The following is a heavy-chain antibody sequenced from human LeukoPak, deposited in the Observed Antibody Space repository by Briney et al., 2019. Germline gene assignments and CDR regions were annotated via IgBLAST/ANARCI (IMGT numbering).Heavy chain of an antibody. Sequence: GRSLRLSCAASGFTFSSYAMHWVRQAPGKGLEWVAVISYDGSNKYYADSVKGRFTISRDNSKNTLYLQMNSLRAEDTAVYYCARDQYYYDSIGLDYWGQGTLVTVSS. V-gene: IGHV3-30-3*01. CDR3: ARDQYYYDSIGLDY. CDR1: GFTFSSYA. CDR2: ISYDGSNK. J-gene: IGHJ4*02. D-gene: IGHD3-22*01.